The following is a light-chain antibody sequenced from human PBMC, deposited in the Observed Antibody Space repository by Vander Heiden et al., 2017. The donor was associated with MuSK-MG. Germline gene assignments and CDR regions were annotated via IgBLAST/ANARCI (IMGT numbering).Light chain of an antibody. V-gene: IGKV1-39*01. CDR3: QQSDSTRWT. Sequence: DIQMTQSPSSLSASVGDRVTITCRASQSISSYLNWYQQKPGKAPKLLIYAASSLQSGVPSRFSGSGSGTDFTLTISRLQPEDFATYDCQQSDSTRWTFGQGTKVEIK. CDR1: QSISSY. J-gene: IGKJ1*01. CDR2: AAS.